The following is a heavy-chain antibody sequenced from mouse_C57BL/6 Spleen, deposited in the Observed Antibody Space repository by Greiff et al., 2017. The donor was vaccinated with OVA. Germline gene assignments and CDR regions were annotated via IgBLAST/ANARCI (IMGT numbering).Heavy chain of an antibody. CDR1: GYTFTSYW. D-gene: IGHD1-1*01. V-gene: IGHV1-55*01. Sequence: QVQLQQPGAELVKPGASVKMSCKASGYTFTSYWITWVKQRPGQGLEWIGDIYPGSGSTNYNEKFKSKATLTVDTSSSTAYMQLSSLTSEDSAVYYCARVTTPVWGVWYFDVWGTGTTVTVSS. CDR2: IYPGSGST. J-gene: IGHJ1*03. CDR3: ARVTTPVWGVWYFDV.